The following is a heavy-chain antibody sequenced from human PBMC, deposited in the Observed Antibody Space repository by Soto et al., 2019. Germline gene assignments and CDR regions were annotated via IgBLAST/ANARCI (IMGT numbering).Heavy chain of an antibody. J-gene: IGHJ6*03. CDR2: IWYDGSNK. CDR3: ARLPGAAAGTGAGYYYYMDV. V-gene: IGHV3-33*01. CDR1: GFTFSSYG. D-gene: IGHD6-13*01. Sequence: GGSLRLSCAASGFTFSSYGMHWVRQAPGKGLEWVAVIWYDGSNKYYADSVKGRFTISRDNSKNTLYLQMNSLRAEDTAVYYCARLPGAAAGTGAGYYYYMDVWGKGTTVTVSS.